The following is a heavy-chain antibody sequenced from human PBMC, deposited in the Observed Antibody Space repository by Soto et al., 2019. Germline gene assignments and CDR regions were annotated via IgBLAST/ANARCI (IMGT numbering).Heavy chain of an antibody. CDR1: GFTFSRYR. Sequence: PGGSLRLSFGAFGFTFSRYRMNWVRQAPGKGPEWISYITSDSSTLYYADSVEGRFTISRDNAKNSLFLQMNSLRDENTAMYYCARDNGRAGSFDPWGQGTLGTVSS. CDR2: ITSDSSTL. CDR3: ARDNGRAGSFDP. V-gene: IGHV3-48*02. J-gene: IGHJ5*02. D-gene: IGHD6-13*01.